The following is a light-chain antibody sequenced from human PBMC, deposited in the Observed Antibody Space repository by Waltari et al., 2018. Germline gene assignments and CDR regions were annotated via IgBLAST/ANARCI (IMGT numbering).Light chain of an antibody. J-gene: IGKJ5*01. CDR3: QHYNTYPIT. CDR2: AAS. CDR1: QDISTW. V-gene: IGKV1D-16*01. Sequence: DIQMTQSPSSLSASVGDTVTITCRASQDISTWLAWYQQKPGTAPKSLIYAASSLQRGVPSRFSGSGSGTDFTLTISSLQPEDFATYYCQHYNTYPITFGQGTRLEIK.